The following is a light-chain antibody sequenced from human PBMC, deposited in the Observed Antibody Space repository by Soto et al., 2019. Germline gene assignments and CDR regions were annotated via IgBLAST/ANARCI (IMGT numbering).Light chain of an antibody. CDR2: GAS. Sequence: EIVMTQSPATLSVSPGERATLSCRTSQSVSSNLAWYQQKPGQPPRLLINGASTRATGIPARFSGSGSGTEFTLTISSLQSEDFAVYYCQQYNNWPPAFGQGTKLEIK. CDR3: QQYNNWPPA. J-gene: IGKJ2*01. CDR1: QSVSSN. V-gene: IGKV3-15*01.